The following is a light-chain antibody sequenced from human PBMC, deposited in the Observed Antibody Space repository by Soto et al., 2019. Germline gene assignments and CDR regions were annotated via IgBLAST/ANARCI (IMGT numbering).Light chain of an antibody. V-gene: IGLV2-18*02. Sequence: QSALAQPPSVSGSPGQSVTISCTGTSNDVGRYNRVSWYQQSPGTAPRLLIYEVNDRFSGVPDRFSGSKSGNTASLTISGLQAEDEGDYYCSSGTSSSTLVFGGGTKVTVL. J-gene: IGLJ2*01. CDR3: SSGTSSSTLV. CDR1: SNDVGRYNR. CDR2: EVN.